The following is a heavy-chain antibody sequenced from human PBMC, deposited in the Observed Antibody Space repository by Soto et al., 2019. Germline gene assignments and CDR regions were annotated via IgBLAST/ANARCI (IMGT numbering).Heavy chain of an antibody. CDR3: ARSQGEQQLVDAFDI. CDR2: ISYDGSNK. J-gene: IGHJ3*02. Sequence: QVQLVESGGGVVQPGRSLRLSCVGSGFTFSRFSLHWVRQAPGKGLEWVADISYDGSNKYYADFVKGRFTISRDNSKNTLYLQMNSLRTEDTAVYYCARSQGEQQLVDAFDIWGQGTMVTVSS. D-gene: IGHD2-15*01. CDR1: GFTFSRFS. V-gene: IGHV3-30-3*01.